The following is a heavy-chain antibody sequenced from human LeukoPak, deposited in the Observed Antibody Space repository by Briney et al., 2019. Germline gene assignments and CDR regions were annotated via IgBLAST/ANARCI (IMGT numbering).Heavy chain of an antibody. CDR2: IYYSGST. Sequence: SETLSLTCNVSGGSISSYYWSWIRQPPGKGLEWIGYIYYSGSTNYNPSLKSRVTISVDTSKNQFSLKLSSVTAADTAVYYCALAAAGTLFDYWGQGTLVTVSS. D-gene: IGHD6-13*01. V-gene: IGHV4-59*08. CDR3: ALAAAGTLFDY. CDR1: GGSISSYY. J-gene: IGHJ4*02.